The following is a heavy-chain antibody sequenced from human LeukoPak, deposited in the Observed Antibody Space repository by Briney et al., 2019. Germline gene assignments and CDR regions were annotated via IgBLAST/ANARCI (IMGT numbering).Heavy chain of an antibody. J-gene: IGHJ3*02. CDR1: GYTFTSYY. CDR3: ARDAYYCSSTSCYLSGAFDI. CDR2: INPSGGST. Sequence: ASVKVSCKASGYTFTSYYMHWVRQAPGQGLEWMGIINPSGGSTSYAQKFQGRVTMTRDTSTSTVYMELSSLRSEDTAVYYCARDAYYCSSTSCYLSGAFDIWGQGTMVTVSS. V-gene: IGHV1-46*01. D-gene: IGHD2-2*01.